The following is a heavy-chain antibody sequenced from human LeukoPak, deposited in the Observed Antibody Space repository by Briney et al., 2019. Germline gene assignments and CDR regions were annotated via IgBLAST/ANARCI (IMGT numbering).Heavy chain of an antibody. CDR1: GGSISSSRFF. J-gene: IGHJ4*02. Sequence: SEALSLTCTVSGGSISSSRFFWAWIRQPPGKGLEWIGNINFSGSTYYNPSLKSRVTISVDTSKNQFSLKLSSVTAADTAVYYCARGYVKNFDYWGQGTLVTVSS. CDR2: INFSGST. CDR3: ARGYVKNFDY. V-gene: IGHV4-39*07. D-gene: IGHD5-12*01.